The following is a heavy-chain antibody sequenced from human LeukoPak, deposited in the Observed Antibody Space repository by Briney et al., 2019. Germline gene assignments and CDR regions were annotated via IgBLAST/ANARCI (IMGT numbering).Heavy chain of an antibody. CDR1: GFTFSSYN. J-gene: IGHJ5*02. D-gene: IGHD5-18*01. CDR2: ISSNSIST. Sequence: PGGSLRLSCAASGFTFSSYNMNWVRQAPGKGLEWLSFISSNSISTYYAESVKGRFTVSRDNAKNSLYLQMNSLRAEDTAMYYCARALVDTSVVTSGLMNWFDPWGQGTLVTVSS. CDR3: ARALVDTSVVTSGLMNWFDP. V-gene: IGHV3-48*01.